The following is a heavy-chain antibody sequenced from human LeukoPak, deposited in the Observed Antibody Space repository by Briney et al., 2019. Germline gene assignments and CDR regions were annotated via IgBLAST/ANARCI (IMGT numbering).Heavy chain of an antibody. V-gene: IGHV3-66*01. D-gene: IGHD3-10*01. CDR2: IYSGGST. Sequence: GGSLRLSCAASGFTVSSNYMSWVRQAPGKGLEWVSVIYSGGSTYYADSVKGRFTISRDNSKNTLYLQMNSLRAEDTAVYYCARDVYGSGSYYIDYWGQGTLVTVSS. J-gene: IGHJ4*02. CDR3: ARDVYGSGSYYIDY. CDR1: GFTVSSNY.